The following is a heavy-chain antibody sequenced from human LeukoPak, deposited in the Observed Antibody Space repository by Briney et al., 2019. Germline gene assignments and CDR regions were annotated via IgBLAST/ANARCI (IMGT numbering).Heavy chain of an antibody. V-gene: IGHV1-2*02. Sequence: ASVKVSCKASGYTFTGYFLHWVRQAPGQGLEWMGWINPNSGGTNYAQKFQGRVTMTRDTSISTAYMELSRLRSDDTAVYYCARVARATVTIDYWGQGTLVTVSS. CDR2: INPNSGGT. CDR1: GYTFTGYF. CDR3: ARVARATVTIDY. J-gene: IGHJ4*02. D-gene: IGHD4-17*01.